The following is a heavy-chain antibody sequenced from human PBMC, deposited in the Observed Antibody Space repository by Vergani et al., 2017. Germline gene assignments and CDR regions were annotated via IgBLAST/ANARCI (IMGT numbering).Heavy chain of an antibody. J-gene: IGHJ4*02. V-gene: IGHV3-23*01. CDR2: ISGSGGST. CDR1: GFTFSSYA. Sequence: EVQLLESGGGLVQPGGSLRLSCAASGFTFSSYAMSWVRQAPGKGLEWVSAISGSGGSTYYADSVKGRFTISRDNSKNTPYLQMNSLRSDDTAVYYCAKDADLAYCGGDCYSDYWGQGTLVTVSS. D-gene: IGHD2-21*02. CDR3: AKDADLAYCGGDCYSDY.